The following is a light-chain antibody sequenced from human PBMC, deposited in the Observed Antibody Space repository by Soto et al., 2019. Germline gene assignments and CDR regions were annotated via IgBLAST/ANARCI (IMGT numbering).Light chain of an antibody. V-gene: IGLV2-14*01. CDR3: SSYRSSSTPLI. CDR2: EVS. J-gene: IGLJ1*01. Sequence: QSALTQPASVSGSPGQSITISCTGTSSDVGGYNYVSWYQQHPGKAPKLMIYEVSNRPSGVPNRFSGSKSGNTASLTISGLQAEDEADYYCSSYRSSSTPLIFGTGTKLTVL. CDR1: SSDVGGYNY.